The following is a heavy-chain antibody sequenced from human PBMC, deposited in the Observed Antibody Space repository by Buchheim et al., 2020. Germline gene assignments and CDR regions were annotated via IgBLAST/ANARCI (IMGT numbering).Heavy chain of an antibody. Sequence: EVQLPESGGGLVKPGGSLRLSCVGSGFSFTKTWMGWLRQTPGKRLEWIARIKSRADGGATDYSALVQGRFTISRDDSANTLFLQLNSLKVEDTAVYFCATEDRFDFWGHGTL. CDR3: ATEDRFDF. V-gene: IGHV3-15*01. CDR2: IKSRADGGAT. CDR1: GFSFTKTW. J-gene: IGHJ4*01.